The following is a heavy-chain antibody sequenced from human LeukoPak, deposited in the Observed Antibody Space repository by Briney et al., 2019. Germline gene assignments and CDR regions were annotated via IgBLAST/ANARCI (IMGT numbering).Heavy chain of an antibody. CDR3: ARVNRRDGYNCDY. CDR1: GDSIGSGSYY. J-gene: IGHJ4*02. Sequence: PSETLSLTCTVSGDSIGSGSYYWSWIRQPPGKGLEWIGYMSYSGYTNYNPSLKSRVTISVDTSKNQFSLKLSSVTAADTAVYYCARVNRRDGYNCDYWGQGTLVTVSS. D-gene: IGHD5-24*01. V-gene: IGHV4-61*01. CDR2: MSYSGYT.